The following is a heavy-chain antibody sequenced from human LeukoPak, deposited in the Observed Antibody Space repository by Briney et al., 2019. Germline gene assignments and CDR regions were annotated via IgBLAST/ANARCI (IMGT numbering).Heavy chain of an antibody. CDR3: ARGRGADYGGNSGYFDY. V-gene: IGHV3-33*01. CDR1: GFTFSGFG. J-gene: IGHJ4*02. CDR2: VWYDGSNK. Sequence: GGSLRLSCAASGFTFSGFGMHWVRQAPGKGLEWVAVVWYDGSNKYYADSVKGRFTISRDNPKNTLYVQMDSLRAEDTAVYYCARGRGADYGGNSGYFDYWGQGTLVTVSS. D-gene: IGHD4-23*01.